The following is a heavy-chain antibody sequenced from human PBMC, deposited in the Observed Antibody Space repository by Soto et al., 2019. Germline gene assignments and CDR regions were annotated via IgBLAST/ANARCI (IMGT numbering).Heavy chain of an antibody. CDR2: IIPKYEAA. J-gene: IGHJ3*02. Sequence: QVQLVQSGAEVRKPGSSVKVSCEASGGSFNNYVISWLRQAPGQGLEWMGGIIPKYEAANYAQKFRGRLTITADKTTNTANMELNSLRPEDTATYYCARYWNAGTLYGAFDIWGQGTTVIVS. D-gene: IGHD4-17*01. V-gene: IGHV1-69*06. CDR3: ARYWNAGTLYGAFDI. CDR1: GGSFNNYV.